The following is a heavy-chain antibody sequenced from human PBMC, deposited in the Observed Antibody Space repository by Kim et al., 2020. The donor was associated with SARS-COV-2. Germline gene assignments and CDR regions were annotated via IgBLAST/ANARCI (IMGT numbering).Heavy chain of an antibody. CDR1: GYSFSTYW. Sequence: GESLKISCKGSGYSFSTYWVAWVREMPGKGLEWMGMIYPGDSDTRYSPSFQGQVTFSADKSITTAYLQWSSLKASDTAVYYCARGVYDYVGMDVWGQGTT. D-gene: IGHD3-16*01. CDR3: ARGVYDYVGMDV. J-gene: IGHJ6*02. CDR2: IYPGDSDT. V-gene: IGHV5-51*01.